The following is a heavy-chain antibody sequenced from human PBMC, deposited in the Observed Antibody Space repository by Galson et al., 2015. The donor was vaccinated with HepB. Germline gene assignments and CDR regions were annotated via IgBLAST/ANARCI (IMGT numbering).Heavy chain of an antibody. Sequence: KGLEWIGYIHYSGSTYYNPSLKRRVTISVDTSKNQFSLKLSSVTAADTAIYYCARATVVTRDDAFDIWGQGTMVTVSS. V-gene: IGHV4-30-4*07. J-gene: IGHJ3*02. D-gene: IGHD4-23*01. CDR3: ARATVVTRDDAFDI. CDR2: IHYSGST.